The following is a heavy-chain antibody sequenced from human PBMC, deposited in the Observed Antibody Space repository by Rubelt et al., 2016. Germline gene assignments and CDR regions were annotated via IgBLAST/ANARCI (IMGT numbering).Heavy chain of an antibody. CDR2: IKQDGSEK. V-gene: IGHV3-7*01. Sequence: EVQLVESGGGLVQPGGSLRLSCVVSGFTFSSYWMHWVRQAPGKGLVWVANIKQDGSEKFYVDSVKGGFTNSRDRAKNSVDLQMNNLRVEDTAVYYCANVAGDHWGQGTLVTVSS. J-gene: IGHJ4*02. CDR1: GFTFSSYW. CDR3: ANVAGDH. D-gene: IGHD2-15*01.